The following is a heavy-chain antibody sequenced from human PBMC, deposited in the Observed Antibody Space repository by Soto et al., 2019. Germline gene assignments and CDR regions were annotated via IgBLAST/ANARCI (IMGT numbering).Heavy chain of an antibody. D-gene: IGHD3-10*01. V-gene: IGHV4-59*01. CDR1: GDSISSYY. CDR2: IYYSGST. J-gene: IGHJ5*02. CDR3: ARPRMVRGTPVWFDP. Sequence: SETLSLTCTVSGDSISSYYWSWIRQPPGKGLEWIGYIYYSGSTNYNPSLKSRVTISVDTSKNQFSLKLSSVTAADTAVYYCARPRMVRGTPVWFDPWGQGTLVTVSS.